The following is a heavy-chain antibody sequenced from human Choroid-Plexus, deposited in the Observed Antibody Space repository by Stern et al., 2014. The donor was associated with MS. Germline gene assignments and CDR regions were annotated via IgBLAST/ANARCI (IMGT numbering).Heavy chain of an antibody. CDR1: GFTFSNFG. CDR2: ISYDGSDK. V-gene: IGHV3-30*18. CDR3: AKDRQWSTYFFDY. D-gene: IGHD2-15*01. Sequence: VQLVESGGGVAQPGRPLILSCAASGFTFSNFGMHWVRQAPGKGLEWGALISYDGSDKYYADSVKGRFTIFRDNSKNTLYMHMNSLRAEDTAVYYCAKDRQWSTYFFDYWGQGSLVTVSS. J-gene: IGHJ4*02.